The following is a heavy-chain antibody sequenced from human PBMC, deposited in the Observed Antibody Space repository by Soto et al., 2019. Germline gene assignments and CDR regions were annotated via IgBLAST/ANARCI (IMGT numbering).Heavy chain of an antibody. D-gene: IGHD2-21*01. J-gene: IGHJ6*03. CDR2: IDAGGGAT. CDR1: GFTFSDHA. Sequence: EEQLLESGGDLVQPGGSLRLSCAASGFTFSDHAMTWVRQAPGKGLQWVSTIDAGGGATWDEDSVRGRFTISRDNSKNTLSLQMNNLRPEDTAVYYCAKDGHRHDWYYHMDVWGKGTTVTVSS. V-gene: IGHV3-23*01. CDR3: AKDGHRHDWYYHMDV.